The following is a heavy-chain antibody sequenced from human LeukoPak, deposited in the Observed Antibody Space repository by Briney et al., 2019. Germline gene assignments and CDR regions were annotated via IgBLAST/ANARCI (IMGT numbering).Heavy chain of an antibody. CDR1: GFTFSSYA. J-gene: IGHJ4*02. CDR2: ISGSGGST. V-gene: IGHV3-23*01. D-gene: IGHD3-22*01. Sequence: GGSLRLSCAASGFTFSSYAMSWVRQAPGKGLEWVSAISGSGGSTYYADSVKGRFTISRDNSKNTLYPQMNSLRAEDTAVYYCARDMSEYYNSSGYRVFWGQGTLVTVSS. CDR3: ARDMSEYYNSSGYRVF.